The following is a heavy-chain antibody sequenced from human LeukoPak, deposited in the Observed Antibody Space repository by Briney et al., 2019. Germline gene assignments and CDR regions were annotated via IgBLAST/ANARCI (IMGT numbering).Heavy chain of an antibody. CDR2: ISAYNGNT. J-gene: IGHJ5*02. CDR1: GYTFTSYG. CDR3: ARGGSGDRAPTHWFDP. Sequence: ASVKVSCKASGYTFTSYGISWGRQAPGQGLEWMGWISAYNGNTNYAQKLQGRVTMTTDTSTSTAYMELRSLRSADTAVYYCARGGSGDRAPTHWFDPWGQGTLVTVSS. V-gene: IGHV1-18*01. D-gene: IGHD3-10*01.